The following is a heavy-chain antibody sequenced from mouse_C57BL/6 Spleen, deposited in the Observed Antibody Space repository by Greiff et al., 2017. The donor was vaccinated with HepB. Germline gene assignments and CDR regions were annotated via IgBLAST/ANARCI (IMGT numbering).Heavy chain of an antibody. CDR3: TRWYYYGSSSNFDY. Sequence: VQLQQSGAELVRPGASVTLSCKASGYTFTDYEMHWVKQTPVHGLEWIGAIDPETGGTAYNQKFKGKAILTADKSSSTAYMELRSLTSEDSAVYYCTRWYYYGSSSNFDYWGQGTTLTVSS. CDR1: GYTFTDYE. J-gene: IGHJ2*01. CDR2: IDPETGGT. D-gene: IGHD1-1*01. V-gene: IGHV1-15*01.